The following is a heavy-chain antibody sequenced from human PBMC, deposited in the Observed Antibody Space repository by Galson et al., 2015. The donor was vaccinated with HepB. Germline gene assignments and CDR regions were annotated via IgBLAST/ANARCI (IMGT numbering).Heavy chain of an antibody. J-gene: IGHJ4*02. Sequence: SLRLSCAASGFTFSRYAMHWVRQAPGKGLEWVAVISYDGSNKYYADSVKGRFTISRDNSKNTLYLQMNSLRAEDTAVYYCAKADDYYDSSGDDYWGQGTLVTVSS. CDR1: GFTFSRYA. CDR3: AKADDYYDSSGDDY. CDR2: ISYDGSNK. V-gene: IGHV3-30-3*01. D-gene: IGHD3-22*01.